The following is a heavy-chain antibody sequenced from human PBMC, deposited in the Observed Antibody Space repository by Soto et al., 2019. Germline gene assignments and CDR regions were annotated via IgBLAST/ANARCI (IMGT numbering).Heavy chain of an antibody. Sequence: ASETLSLTCTVSGGSINNSIFYWGWVRQPPGKRLEWIGSIYYSGSAYYNPSLKSRLTISVDTSKNQFSLNLSSVTAADTAVYFCARRPLVRGIIPHYFDPWGQGTLVTVPS. D-gene: IGHD3-10*01. J-gene: IGHJ4*02. CDR1: GGSINNSIFY. CDR2: IYYSGSA. V-gene: IGHV4-39*01. CDR3: ARRPLVRGIIPHYFDP.